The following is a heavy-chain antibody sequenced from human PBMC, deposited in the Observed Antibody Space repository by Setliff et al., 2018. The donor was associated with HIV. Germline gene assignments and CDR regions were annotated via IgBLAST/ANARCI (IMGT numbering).Heavy chain of an antibody. CDR3: AKDGLGIVYYYMDV. CDR1: GFTFSSYA. Sequence: GGSLRLSCAASGFTFSSYAMSWVRQAPGKGLEWVSAIDPSGSRIFYSDSVKGRFTISRDNSKNTLYLEMNSLRAEDTAIYFCAKDGLGIVYYYMDVWGKGTTVTVSS. J-gene: IGHJ6*03. D-gene: IGHD2-21*01. V-gene: IGHV3-23*01. CDR2: IDPSGSRI.